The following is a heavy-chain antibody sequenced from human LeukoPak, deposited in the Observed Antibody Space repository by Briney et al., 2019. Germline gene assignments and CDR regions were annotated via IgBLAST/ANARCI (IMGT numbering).Heavy chain of an antibody. D-gene: IGHD3-22*01. CDR2: IIPISGTA. CDR3: ATIRLEDYYDISGYYWGAFDI. J-gene: IGHJ3*02. CDR1: GGTFSRYI. Sequence: RASVKLSCKASGGTFSRYIISWVRQAPGQGLECMGGIIPISGTAKYAQKFQGRVTITADESTSTAYMELSSLRSEDTAVYYCATIRLEDYYDISGYYWGAFDIWGQGTMVTVSS. V-gene: IGHV1-69*01.